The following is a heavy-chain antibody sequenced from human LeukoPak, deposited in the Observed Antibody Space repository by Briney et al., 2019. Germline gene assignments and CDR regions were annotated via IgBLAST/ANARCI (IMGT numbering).Heavy chain of an antibody. CDR2: INPSGGST. Sequence: ASVKVSCKASGYTFTSYYMHWVRQAPGQGLEWMGIINPSGGSTSYAQKFQGRVTMTRDTSTSTVYMELSSLRSEDTAVYYCAREGVVPAAIQSSFDYYYYGMDVWGQGTTVTVSS. D-gene: IGHD2-2*01. CDR1: GYTFTSYY. V-gene: IGHV1-46*01. CDR3: AREGVVPAAIQSSFDYYYYGMDV. J-gene: IGHJ6*02.